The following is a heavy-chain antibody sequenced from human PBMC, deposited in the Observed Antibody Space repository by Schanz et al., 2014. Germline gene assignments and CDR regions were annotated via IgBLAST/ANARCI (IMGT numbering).Heavy chain of an antibody. CDR2: ISGSGDRT. J-gene: IGHJ6*02. CDR1: GFTFTTYA. D-gene: IGHD1-20*01. Sequence: EVFLVESGGGLVQPGGSLRLSCAASGFTFTTYAMTWVRQAPGKGLEWVSGISGSGDRTYYTDSVKGRFTISRDNSKNALYLQMNSLRAEDTAVYYCARRITGTHHNPYYHGMDVWGQGTLVTVSS. V-gene: IGHV3-23*04. CDR3: ARRITGTHHNPYYHGMDV.